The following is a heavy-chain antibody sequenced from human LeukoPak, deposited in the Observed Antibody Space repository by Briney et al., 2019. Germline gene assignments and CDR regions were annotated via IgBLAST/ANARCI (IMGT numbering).Heavy chain of an antibody. CDR2: ISGSGGST. CDR3: AKEVRPYYGSGSSY. Sequence: PGRSLRLSCAASGFTFSSYAMSWVRQAPGKGLEWVSAISGSGGSTYYADSVKGRFTISRDNSKNTLYLQMNSLRAEDTAVYYCAKEVRPYYGSGSSYWGQGTLVTVSS. V-gene: IGHV3-23*01. J-gene: IGHJ4*02. CDR1: GFTFSSYA. D-gene: IGHD3-10*01.